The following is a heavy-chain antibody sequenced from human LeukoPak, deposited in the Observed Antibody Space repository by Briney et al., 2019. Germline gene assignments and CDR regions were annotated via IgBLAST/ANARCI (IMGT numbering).Heavy chain of an antibody. V-gene: IGHV1-8*03. D-gene: IGHD3-16*01. CDR3: ARWDYANTINPNCFDP. J-gene: IGHJ5*02. CDR2: MKPNSGDT. CDR1: GYSITNYD. Sequence: ASVKVSCKASGYSITNYDSNWVRQAPGQGLEWMGWMKPNSGDTGYAQKFQGRVTFSRNTSISTAYMELTNLRSEDTAVYYCARWDYANTINPNCFDPWGQGTLVTVSS.